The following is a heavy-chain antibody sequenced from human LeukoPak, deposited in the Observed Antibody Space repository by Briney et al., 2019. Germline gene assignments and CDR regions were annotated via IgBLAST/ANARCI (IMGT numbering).Heavy chain of an antibody. Sequence: GGSLRLSCAASGFTFSTYAISWVRQAPGKGLEWVATISGSGGRIYYGDSVKGRFTVSRDNSRNTLYLQMNSLRAEDTALYYCAKDTGYYYGSGTYYHYDYWGQGTLVTVSS. V-gene: IGHV3-23*01. CDR3: AKDTGYYYGSGTYYHYDY. D-gene: IGHD3-10*01. J-gene: IGHJ4*02. CDR2: ISGSGGRI. CDR1: GFTFSTYA.